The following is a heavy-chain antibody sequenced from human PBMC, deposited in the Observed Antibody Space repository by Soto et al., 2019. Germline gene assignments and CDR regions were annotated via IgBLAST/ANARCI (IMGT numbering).Heavy chain of an antibody. Sequence: GSLRLSCAASGFTFSSYGMHWVRQAPGKGLEWVAVISYDGSNKYYADSVKGRFTISRDNSKNTLYLQMNSLRAEDTAVYYCAKELLLAVADPNWFDPWGQGTLVTVSS. CDR1: GFTFSSYG. V-gene: IGHV3-30*18. D-gene: IGHD6-19*01. J-gene: IGHJ5*02. CDR2: ISYDGSNK. CDR3: AKELLLAVADPNWFDP.